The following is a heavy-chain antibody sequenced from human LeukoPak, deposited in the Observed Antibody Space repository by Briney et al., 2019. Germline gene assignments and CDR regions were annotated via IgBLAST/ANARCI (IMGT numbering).Heavy chain of an antibody. Sequence: ASVKVSCKASGYTFTGYYMHWVRQAPGQGLEWMGWINPNSGGTNYAQKFQGRVTMPRDTSISTAYMELSRLRSDDTAVYYCARDPGGGASGYYYDSSGSLDYWGQGTLVTVSS. V-gene: IGHV1-2*02. CDR1: GYTFTGYY. CDR2: INPNSGGT. J-gene: IGHJ4*02. CDR3: ARDPGGGASGYYYDSSGSLDY. D-gene: IGHD3-22*01.